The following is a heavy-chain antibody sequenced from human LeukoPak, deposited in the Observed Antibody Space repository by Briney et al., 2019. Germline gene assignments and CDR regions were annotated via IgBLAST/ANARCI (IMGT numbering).Heavy chain of an antibody. Sequence: PGGSLRLSCAASGFSFSSYAMSWVRQAPGKGLEWVSGISGSGGSTYHADSVKGRFTISRDNSKNTLYLQMNSPRADDTAVYYCAKEPRIAGPTQFHYWGQGTLVTVSS. J-gene: IGHJ4*02. CDR1: GFSFSSYA. D-gene: IGHD6-13*01. CDR3: AKEPRIAGPTQFHY. CDR2: ISGSGGST. V-gene: IGHV3-23*01.